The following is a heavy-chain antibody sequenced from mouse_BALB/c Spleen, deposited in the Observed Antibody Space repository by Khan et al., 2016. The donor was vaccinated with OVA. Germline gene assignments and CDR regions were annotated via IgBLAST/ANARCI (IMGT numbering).Heavy chain of an antibody. CDR1: GYTFTTYW. Sequence: VQLQQSGAELAKPGASVKMSCKASGYTFTTYWMHWVKQRPGQGLEWIGYINPTSGYTDYNEKFKDRATLSAARSSSTAYMQLSSLTSEDSAVYYSTRDRIDYWGQGTTLTVSS. V-gene: IGHV1-7*01. CDR3: TRDRIDY. J-gene: IGHJ2*01. CDR2: INPTSGYT.